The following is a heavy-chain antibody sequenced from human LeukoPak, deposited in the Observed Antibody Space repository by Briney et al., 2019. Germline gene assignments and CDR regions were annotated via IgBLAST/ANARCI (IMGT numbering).Heavy chain of an antibody. Sequence: GGSLRLSCAASGFTFSSYGMHWVRQAPGKGLEWVAVISYDGSNKYYADSVKGRFTISRDNSKNTLYLQMHSLRAEDTSVYYCAKEHYGLDYWGQGTLVTVSS. V-gene: IGHV3-30*18. CDR1: GFTFSSYG. D-gene: IGHD3-10*01. CDR2: ISYDGSNK. CDR3: AKEHYGLDY. J-gene: IGHJ4*02.